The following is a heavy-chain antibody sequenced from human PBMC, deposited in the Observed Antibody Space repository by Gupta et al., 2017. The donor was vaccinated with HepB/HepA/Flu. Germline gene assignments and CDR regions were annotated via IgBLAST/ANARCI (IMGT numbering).Heavy chain of an antibody. Sequence: QVQLVQSGAEVKKPGASVKVSCKASGYTFTGYYMPWVRQAPGQGLEWMGWINPNSGGTNYAQKFQGRVTMTRDTSISTAYMELSRLRSDDTAVYYCARAGQSTIFELMGYYYMDVWGKGTTVTVSS. CDR2: INPNSGGT. D-gene: IGHD3-3*01. V-gene: IGHV1-2*02. CDR1: GYTFTGYY. J-gene: IGHJ6*03. CDR3: ARAGQSTIFELMGYYYMDV.